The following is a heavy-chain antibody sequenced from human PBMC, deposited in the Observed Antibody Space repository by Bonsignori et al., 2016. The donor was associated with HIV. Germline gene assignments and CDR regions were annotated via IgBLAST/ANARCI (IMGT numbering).Heavy chain of an antibody. V-gene: IGHV1-8*01. CDR2: MNPNSGNT. D-gene: IGHD4-17*01. J-gene: IGHJ4*02. CDR3: ARAYSTVTTFPDY. Sequence: WVRQAPGQGLEWMGWMNPNSGNTGYAQKFQGRVTMTRNTSISTAYMELSSLRSEDTAVYYCARAYSTVTTFPDYWGQGTLVTVSS.